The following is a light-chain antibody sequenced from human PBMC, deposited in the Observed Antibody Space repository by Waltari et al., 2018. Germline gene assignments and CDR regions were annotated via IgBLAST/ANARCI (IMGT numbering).Light chain of an antibody. V-gene: IGLV2-14*03. CDR3: CSYSITNIV. Sequence: QSALTQPASVSGSPGQSITISCPATGSDVGDYNSVSWYQHRTGAAPNLIIYDVSNRPSGVPHRFSGSKSGNTASLTISGLQTADEADYYCCSYSITNIVFGTGTKVTVL. CDR1: GSDVGDYNS. J-gene: IGLJ1*01. CDR2: DVS.